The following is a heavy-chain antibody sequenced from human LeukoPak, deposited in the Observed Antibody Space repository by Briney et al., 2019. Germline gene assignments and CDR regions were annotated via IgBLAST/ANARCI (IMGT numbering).Heavy chain of an antibody. CDR3: ARAYCGGDCSPGMIAFDI. V-gene: IGHV1-2*02. CDR2: INPDSGGP. CDR1: GYTFTDYY. D-gene: IGHD2-21*02. Sequence: ASVKVSCKASGYTFTDYYMHWVRQAPGQGLEWMGWINPDSGGPNYAQKFQGRVSMTRDTSISTAYMELSRLRSEDTAVYYCARAYCGGDCSPGMIAFDIWGQGTMVTVSS. J-gene: IGHJ3*02.